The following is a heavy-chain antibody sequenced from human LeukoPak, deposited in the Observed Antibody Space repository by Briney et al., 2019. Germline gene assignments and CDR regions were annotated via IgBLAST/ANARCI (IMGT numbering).Heavy chain of an antibody. V-gene: IGHV3-53*01. CDR1: GFAVSSNY. Sequence: GGSLRLSCAASGFAVSSNYMSWVQQAPGKGLEWVSVIYSGGNTYYADSVKGRFTISRDNYKNTLYLQMNSLRADDTAVYYCARGGRAGWSGTYEDSFDVWGQGTVVTVSS. D-gene: IGHD1-26*01. J-gene: IGHJ3*01. CDR2: IYSGGNT. CDR3: ARGGRAGWSGTYEDSFDV.